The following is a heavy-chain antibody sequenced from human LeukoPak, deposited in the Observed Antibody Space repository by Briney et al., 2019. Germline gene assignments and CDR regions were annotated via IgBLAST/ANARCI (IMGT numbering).Heavy chain of an antibody. Sequence: QPGRSLRLSCVASGFTSGFTFSYYAMHWVRQAPGKGLEWVAFISNDGGNRYFANSVKGRFTISRDNSKNTVYLQMNSLGAEDTAVYYCADSDGYYYDVWGQGTLVTVS. J-gene: IGHJ4*02. V-gene: IGHV3-30-3*01. CDR2: ISNDGGNR. CDR1: GFTFSYYA. D-gene: IGHD2-15*01. CDR3: ADSDGYYYDV.